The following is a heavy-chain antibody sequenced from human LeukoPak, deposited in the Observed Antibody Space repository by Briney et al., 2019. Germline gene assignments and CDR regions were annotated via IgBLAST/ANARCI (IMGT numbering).Heavy chain of an antibody. Sequence: ASVKVSCKVSGYTLIELSMHWVRQAPGKGLEWMGGFDPEDGETIYAQKFQGRVTMTEDTSTDTAYMELSSLTSEDTAVYYCGRGPLNRAASLGRGLIISDWGQGTLVIVAS. V-gene: IGHV1-24*01. CDR3: GRGPLNRAASLGRGLIISD. D-gene: IGHD3-10*01. CDR1: GYTLIELS. CDR2: FDPEDGET. J-gene: IGHJ4*02.